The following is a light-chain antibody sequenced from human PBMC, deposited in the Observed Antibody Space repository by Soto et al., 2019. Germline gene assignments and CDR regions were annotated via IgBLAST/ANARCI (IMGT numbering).Light chain of an antibody. CDR3: SAWDVSSNNVL. CDR2: GNN. Sequence: QPVLTQPPSASGTPGQRVTISCSGSGSSIGTNTVNWYRQLPGTAPKLIIYGNNQRPSGVPHRCSGSKSVTSASLAISALQSEDEADDYCSAWDVSSNNVLFGGGTKLTVL. V-gene: IGLV1-44*01. J-gene: IGLJ2*01. CDR1: GSSIGTNT.